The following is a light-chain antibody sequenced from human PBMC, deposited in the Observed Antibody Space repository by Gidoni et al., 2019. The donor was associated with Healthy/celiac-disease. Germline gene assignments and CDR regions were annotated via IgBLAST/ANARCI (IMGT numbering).Light chain of an antibody. V-gene: IGKV1-39*01. Sequence: DIQMTQSPSSLSASVGDRVTITCRASQSISSYLNWYQQKPGKAPKLLIYAASSLQSGVPSRFSGSGSGTDFTLTISSLQPEDFATYYCQHSYNIPKWTFGQGTKVEIK. CDR1: QSISSY. CDR3: QHSYNIPKWT. J-gene: IGKJ1*01. CDR2: AAS.